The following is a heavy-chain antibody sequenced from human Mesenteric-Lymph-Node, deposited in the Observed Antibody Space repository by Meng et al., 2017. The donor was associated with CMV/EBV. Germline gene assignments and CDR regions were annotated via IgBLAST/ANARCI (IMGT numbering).Heavy chain of an antibody. J-gene: IGHJ4*02. CDR1: GYVRSGSYY. D-gene: IGHD3-10*01. CDR3: ARDSRYYGSGSAVDY. V-gene: IGHV4-61*01. Sequence: GYVRSGSYYCRWIRQPPGKGLEWIGYIYYSGSTNYNPSLKRRVTISVDTSKNQFSLKLSSVTAADTAVYYCARDSRYYGSGSAVDYWGQGTLVTVSS. CDR2: IYYSGST.